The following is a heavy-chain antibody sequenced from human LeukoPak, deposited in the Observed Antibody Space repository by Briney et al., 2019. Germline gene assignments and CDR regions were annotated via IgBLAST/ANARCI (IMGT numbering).Heavy chain of an antibody. CDR2: ISYDGSMK. V-gene: IGHV3-33*05. CDR1: GFTFSSYG. D-gene: IGHD6-19*01. Sequence: GRSLRLSCAASGFTFSSYGMHWVRQAPGKGLEWVAVISYDGSMKYYADSVKGRFTISRDNSKNTLYLQMNSLRAEDTAVYYCAKDPQWLVRDYFDYWGQGTLVTVSS. J-gene: IGHJ4*02. CDR3: AKDPQWLVRDYFDY.